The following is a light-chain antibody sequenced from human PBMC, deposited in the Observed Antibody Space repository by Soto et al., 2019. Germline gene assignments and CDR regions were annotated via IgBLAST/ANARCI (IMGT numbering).Light chain of an antibody. J-gene: IGKJ4*01. CDR2: KVS. CDR3: MQGTHWPLT. Sequence: DVVMTQSPLSLPVTLGQPASISCRSSQSLVYSDGNTYLNWFQQRPGQSPRRLIYKVSNRDSGVPDRFSGRGSGTDFTLKISRVEAEDVGVYYCMQGTHWPLTFGGGTNVGSN. CDR1: QSLVYSDGNTY. V-gene: IGKV2-30*01.